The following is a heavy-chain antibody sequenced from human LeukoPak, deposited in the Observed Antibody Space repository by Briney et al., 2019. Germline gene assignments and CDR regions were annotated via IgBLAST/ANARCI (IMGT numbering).Heavy chain of an antibody. Sequence: GGSLRLSCATSGSTFSSYSMQWVRQAPGKGLEWVAVIWVDGSKKFYADSVEGRFTISRDDSKSTSYLQMNSLRAEDTAVYYCARDQGYCSGGRCHSHFDYWGQGTLVTVSS. CDR1: GSTFSSYS. D-gene: IGHD2-15*01. J-gene: IGHJ4*02. CDR3: ARDQGYCSGGRCHSHFDY. CDR2: IWVDGSKK. V-gene: IGHV3-33*01.